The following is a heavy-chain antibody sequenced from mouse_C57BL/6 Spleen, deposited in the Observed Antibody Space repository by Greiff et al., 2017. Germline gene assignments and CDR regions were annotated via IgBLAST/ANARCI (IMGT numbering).Heavy chain of an antibody. J-gene: IGHJ2*01. CDR3: AVYYGNLYYFDY. CDR2: IYPGDGDT. Sequence: LVEPGASVKISCKASGYAFSSSWMNWVKQRPGKGLEWIGRIYPGDGDTNYNGKFKGKATLTADKSSSTAYMQLSSLTSEDSAVYFCAVYYGNLYYFDYWGQGTTLTVSS. D-gene: IGHD2-1*01. CDR1: GYAFSSSW. V-gene: IGHV1-82*01.